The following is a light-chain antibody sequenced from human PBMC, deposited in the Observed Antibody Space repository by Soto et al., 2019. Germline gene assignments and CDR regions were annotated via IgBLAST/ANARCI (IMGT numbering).Light chain of an antibody. CDR1: SSDVGGYNY. CDR3: SSYTSSSIL. Sequence: QSALTQPASVSWSPGQSITISCTGTSSDVGGYNYVSWYQQHPGKAPKLMIYDVNNRPSGVSNRFSGSKSDNTASLTISGLQAEDEADYYCSSYTSSSILFGTGTKVTVL. J-gene: IGLJ1*01. CDR2: DVN. V-gene: IGLV2-14*01.